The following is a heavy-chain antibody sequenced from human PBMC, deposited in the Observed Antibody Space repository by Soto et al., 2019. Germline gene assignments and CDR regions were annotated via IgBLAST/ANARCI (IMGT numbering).Heavy chain of an antibody. V-gene: IGHV1-3*01. CDR3: AREQVVVATTPHWYFDL. CDR1: GYTFINYA. CDR2: INPGNGNT. D-gene: IGHD2-15*01. Sequence: QVQLVQSGAEVKKPGASVKVSCKASGYTFINYAMHWVRQAPGQRLEWMGWINPGNGNTKYSQKFQGRVTITRDTSASTAYMELSSLRSEDTAVYYCAREQVVVATTPHWYFDLWGRGTLVTVSS. J-gene: IGHJ2*01.